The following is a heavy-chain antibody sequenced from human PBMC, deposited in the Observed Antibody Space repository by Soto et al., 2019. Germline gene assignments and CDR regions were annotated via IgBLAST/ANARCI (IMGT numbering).Heavy chain of an antibody. CDR3: ARDRVDIVPTYTRYYYYYHGMDV. J-gene: IGHJ6*02. D-gene: IGHD5-12*01. V-gene: IGHV3-7*01. CDR2: IKQDGSEK. Sequence: PGGSLRLSCAASGFTFSSYWMSWVRQAPGKGLEWVANIKQDGSEKYYVDSVKGRFTISRDNAKNSLYLQMNSLRAEDTAVYYCARDRVDIVPTYTRYYYYYHGMDVWGQGTTVTVSS. CDR1: GFTFSSYW.